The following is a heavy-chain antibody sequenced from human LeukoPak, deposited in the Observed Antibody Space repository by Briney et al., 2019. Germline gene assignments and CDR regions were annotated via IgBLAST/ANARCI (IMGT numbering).Heavy chain of an antibody. CDR1: GGSFSGYY. V-gene: IGHV4-34*01. CDR3: ARNYDSSRFDY. Sequence: PSETLSLTCAVYGGSFSGYYWSWIRRPPGKGLEWIGEINHSGSTNYNPSLKSRVTISVDTSKNQFSLKLSSVTAADTAVYYCARNYDSSRFDYWGQGTLVTVSS. J-gene: IGHJ4*02. D-gene: IGHD3-22*01. CDR2: INHSGST.